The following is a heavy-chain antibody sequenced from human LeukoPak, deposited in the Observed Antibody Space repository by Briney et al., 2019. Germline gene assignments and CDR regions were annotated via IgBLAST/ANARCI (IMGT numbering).Heavy chain of an antibody. CDR1: GYTFTGYY. J-gene: IGHJ4*02. CDR3: ARDPPLYGDYDMALFDY. V-gene: IGHV1-2*02. CDR2: INPNSGGT. D-gene: IGHD4-17*01. Sequence: EASVKVSCKASGYTFTGYYMHWVRQAPGQGLEWMGWINPNSGGTNYAQKFQGRVTMTRDTSISTAYMELSRLRSDDTAVYYCARDPPLYGDYDMALFDYWGQGTLVTVSS.